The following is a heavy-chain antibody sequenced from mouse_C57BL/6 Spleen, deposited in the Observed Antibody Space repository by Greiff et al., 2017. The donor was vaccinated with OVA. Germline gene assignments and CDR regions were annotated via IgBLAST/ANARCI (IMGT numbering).Heavy chain of an antibody. J-gene: IGHJ4*01. CDR1: GYTFTDHT. CDR2: IYPRDGST. D-gene: IGHD1-1*01. Sequence: QVQLQQSDAELVKPGASVKISCKVSGYTFTDHTIHWMKQRPEQGLEWIGYIYPRDGSTKYNEKFQGKATLTADKSSSTAYMQLNSLTSEDSAVYFCARSDYYGSSYDYAMDYWGQGTSVTVSS. CDR3: ARSDYYGSSYDYAMDY. V-gene: IGHV1-78*01.